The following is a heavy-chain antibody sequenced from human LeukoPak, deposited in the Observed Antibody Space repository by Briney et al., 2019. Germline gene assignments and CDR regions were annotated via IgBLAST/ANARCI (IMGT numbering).Heavy chain of an antibody. CDR1: GYSISSGYY. J-gene: IGHJ6*03. V-gene: IGHV4-38-2*01. CDR3: VRLAALRGFYYYMDV. D-gene: IGHD6-25*01. CDR2: VYRDGNT. Sequence: SEALSLTCSVSGYSISSGYYWGWIRQPPGKGLEWVANVYRDGNTYYSPSLVSRVTISVDTSKNLFSLKLSSLSAADTAVYYCVRLAALRGFYYYMDVWGKGTAVTVSS.